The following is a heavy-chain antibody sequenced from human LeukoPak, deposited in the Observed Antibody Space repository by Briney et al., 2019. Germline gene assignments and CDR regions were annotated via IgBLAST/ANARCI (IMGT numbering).Heavy chain of an antibody. D-gene: IGHD2-2*01. CDR1: GYTFTGYY. CDR3: ALICQLLSGPFDY. J-gene: IGHJ4*02. Sequence: GASVKVSCKASGYTFTGYYMHWVRQAPGQGLEWMGWINPNSGGTNYAQKFQGRVTMTRDTSISTAYMELSRLRSDDTAVYYCALICQLLSGPFDYWGQGTLVTVSS. CDR2: INPNSGGT. V-gene: IGHV1-2*02.